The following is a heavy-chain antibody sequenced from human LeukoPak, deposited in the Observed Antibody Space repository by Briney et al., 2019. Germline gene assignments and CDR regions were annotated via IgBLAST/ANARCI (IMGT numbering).Heavy chain of an antibody. Sequence: GGSLRLSCAASGFTFSSYSMNWVRQAPGKGLEWVSYISSSSSTIYYADSVKGRFTISRDNAKNSLYLQMNSLRAEDTAVYYCARRIVVVLSDAFDIWGQGTMVTVSS. CDR2: ISSSSSTI. CDR1: GFTFSSYS. D-gene: IGHD2-21*01. CDR3: ARRIVVVLSDAFDI. J-gene: IGHJ3*02. V-gene: IGHV3-48*01.